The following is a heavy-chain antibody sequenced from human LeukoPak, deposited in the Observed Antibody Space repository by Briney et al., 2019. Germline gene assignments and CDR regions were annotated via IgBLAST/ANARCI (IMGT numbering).Heavy chain of an antibody. Sequence: GGSLRLPCAASGFTFSNAWMSWVGQAPGKGLEWISYISSSGTTINYADSVKGRVTISRDNAKNSLYLQMNSLRAEDTAVYYCAREMGTIDDYWGQGTLVTVSS. CDR3: AREMGTIDDY. J-gene: IGHJ4*02. V-gene: IGHV3-11*04. CDR1: GFTFSNAW. CDR2: ISSSGTTI. D-gene: IGHD5-24*01.